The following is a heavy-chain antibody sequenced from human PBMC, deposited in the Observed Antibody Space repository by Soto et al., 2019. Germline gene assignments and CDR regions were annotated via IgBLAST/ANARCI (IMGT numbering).Heavy chain of an antibody. V-gene: IGHV4-39*01. CDR3: ARQRIAASVTLLNYFDY. Sequence: QLQLQESGPGLVKPSETLSLTCTVSGGSISSSSYYWGWIRQPPGKGLEWIGSIYYSGSTYYNPSLKSRVTISVDTSKNQFSLKLSSVTAADTAVYYCARQRIAASVTLLNYFDYWGQGTLVTVSS. CDR2: IYYSGST. CDR1: GGSISSSSYY. J-gene: IGHJ4*02. D-gene: IGHD6-6*01.